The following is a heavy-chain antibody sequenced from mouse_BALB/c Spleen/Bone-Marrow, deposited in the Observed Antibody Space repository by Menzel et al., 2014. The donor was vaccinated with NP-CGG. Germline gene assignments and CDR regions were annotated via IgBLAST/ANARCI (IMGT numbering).Heavy chain of an antibody. D-gene: IGHD2-14*01. J-gene: IGHJ3*01. V-gene: IGHV3-1*02. CDR2: IHYSGST. Sequence: DVKLQESGPDLVKPSQSLSLTCTVTGYSITSGYSCHWIRQFPGNKLEWMGYIHYSGSTNCNPSLKSRISITRDTSKNQFFLQLNSVTTEDTATYYCARRDSVRGWFAYWGQGTLVTVSA. CDR3: ARRDSVRGWFAY. CDR1: GYSITSGYS.